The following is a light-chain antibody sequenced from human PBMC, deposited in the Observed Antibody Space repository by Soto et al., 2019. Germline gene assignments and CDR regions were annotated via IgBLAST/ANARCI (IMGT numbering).Light chain of an antibody. CDR1: QNIFDY. CDR2: AAS. CDR3: QQLNSYPLT. V-gene: IGKV1-9*01. Sequence: IQMTQSTSSLSASVGDTVTITCRASQNIFDYVNWYQQRPGKVPRLLIYAASTLQSGVPSRFSGSGSGTEFTLTISSLQPKDFATYYCQQLNSYPLTFAGGTKVAIK. J-gene: IGKJ4*01.